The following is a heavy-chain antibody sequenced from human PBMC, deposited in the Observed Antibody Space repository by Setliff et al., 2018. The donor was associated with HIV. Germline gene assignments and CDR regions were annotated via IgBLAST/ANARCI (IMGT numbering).Heavy chain of an antibody. J-gene: IGHJ4*02. V-gene: IGHV1-18*01. CDR2: ISVYNGNT. CDR3: ARDLFTVPSREGYDY. D-gene: IGHD1-26*01. Sequence: ASVKVSCKASGYSFSSYGVSWVRQAPGQGLEWMGWISVYNGNTNYAQKFQNRVTMTTDTSTSTAYMELRSLRSDGTAVYYCARDLFTVPSREGYDYWGQGTLVTVSS. CDR1: GYSFSSYG.